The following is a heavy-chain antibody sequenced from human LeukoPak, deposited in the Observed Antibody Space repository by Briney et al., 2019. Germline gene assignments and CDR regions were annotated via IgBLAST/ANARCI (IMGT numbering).Heavy chain of an antibody. CDR3: AREGYDSSGYYLDY. Sequence: SETLSLTCTVSGGSFTRYYWGWFRQPPGKGLEWIGYIHHSGSTEKNPPLSSRLTFAIDMCKHQISLSLSSATAADTAVYYCAREGYDSSGYYLDYWGQGTLVTVSS. J-gene: IGHJ4*02. V-gene: IGHV4-59*01. D-gene: IGHD3-22*01. CDR2: IHHSGST. CDR1: GGSFTRYY.